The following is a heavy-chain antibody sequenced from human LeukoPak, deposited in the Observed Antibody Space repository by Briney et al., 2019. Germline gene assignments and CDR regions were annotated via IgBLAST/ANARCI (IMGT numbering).Heavy chain of an antibody. D-gene: IGHD6-19*01. CDR1: GFTVSSNY. Sequence: GGSPRLSCAASGFTVSSNYMTWVRQAPGKGLEWVSVIYSGGSTYYADSVKGRFTISRDNSKNTLYLQMNSLKTEDTAVYFCASSAGSPRFDFWGQGTLVTVSS. V-gene: IGHV3-66*02. CDR3: ASSAGSPRFDF. CDR2: IYSGGST. J-gene: IGHJ4*02.